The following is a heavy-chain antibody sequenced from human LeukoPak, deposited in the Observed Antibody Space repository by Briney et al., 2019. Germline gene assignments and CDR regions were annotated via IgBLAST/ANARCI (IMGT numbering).Heavy chain of an antibody. CDR3: ARDSIVGATPAHYGMDV. Sequence: TGGSLRLSCAASGFTFSTYGMHWVRQAPGKGLDWVALISYDGRNMYYADSVKGRFTISRDNSKNTLYLQMNSLRAEDTAVYYCARDSIVGATPAHYGMDVWGQGTTVTVSS. D-gene: IGHD1-26*01. V-gene: IGHV3-30*03. J-gene: IGHJ6*02. CDR2: ISYDGRNM. CDR1: GFTFSTYG.